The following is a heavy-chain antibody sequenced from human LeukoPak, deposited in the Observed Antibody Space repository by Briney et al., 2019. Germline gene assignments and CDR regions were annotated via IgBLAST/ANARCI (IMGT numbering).Heavy chain of an antibody. V-gene: IGHV1-2*02. CDR3: TREDY. CDR2: ISSNSGAT. J-gene: IGHJ4*02. Sequence: ASVKVSCKASGYTFSGFNIHWVRQAPGQGLEWMGWISSNSGATNYAQKFQGRVTMTRDTSISTAYMELSSLRSDDTAMYFCTREDYWGQGTLVTVSS. CDR1: GYTFSGFN.